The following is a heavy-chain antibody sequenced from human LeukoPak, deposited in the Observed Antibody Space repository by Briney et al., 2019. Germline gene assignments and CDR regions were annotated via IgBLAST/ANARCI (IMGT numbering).Heavy chain of an antibody. Sequence: SETLSLTCTVSGYSISSGYYWGWIRQPPGKGLEWIGSIYHSGSTYYNPSLKSRVTISVDTSRNQFSLKLSSVTAADTAVYYCARLYYYYMDVWGKGTTVTVSS. CDR3: ARLYYYYMDV. CDR1: GYSISSGYY. V-gene: IGHV4-38-2*02. CDR2: IYHSGST. J-gene: IGHJ6*03.